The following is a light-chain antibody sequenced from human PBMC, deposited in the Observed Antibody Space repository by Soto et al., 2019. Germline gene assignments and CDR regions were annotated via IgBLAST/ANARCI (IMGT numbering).Light chain of an antibody. CDR2: DSS. V-gene: IGKV3-11*01. CDR3: QQRSNWPRT. CDR1: QSVSSY. Sequence: EIVLTQSPATLSLSPGERATLSCRASQSVSSYLAWYQQKPVQAPRLLIYDSSNRAAGIPARFSGSGSGTELTLTISRLAREDFAVYYCQQRSNWPRTFGQGTKVEIK. J-gene: IGKJ1*01.